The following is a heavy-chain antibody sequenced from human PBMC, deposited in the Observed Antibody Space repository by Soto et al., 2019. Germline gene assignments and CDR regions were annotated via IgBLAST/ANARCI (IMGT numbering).Heavy chain of an antibody. CDR1: GYTFTSYG. J-gene: IGHJ4*02. CDR2: ISAYNGNT. CDR3: ARAEYGSGSYFGFDY. V-gene: IGHV1-18*01. D-gene: IGHD3-10*01. Sequence: ASVKVSCKASGYTFTSYGISWVRQAPGQGLEWMGWISAYNGNTNYAQKLQGRVTMTTDTSTSTAYMELRSLRSDDTAVYYCARAEYGSGSYFGFDYWGQGPLVTVSS.